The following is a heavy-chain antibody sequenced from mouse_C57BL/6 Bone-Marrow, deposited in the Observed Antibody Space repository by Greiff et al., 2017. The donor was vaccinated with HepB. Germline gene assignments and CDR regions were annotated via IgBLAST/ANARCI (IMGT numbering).Heavy chain of an antibody. CDR2: IYPGGGYT. CDR1: GYTFTNYW. Sequence: VKLQQSGAELVRPGTSVKMSCKASGYTFTNYWIGWAKQRPGHGLEWIGDIYPGGGYTNYNEKFKGKATLTADKSSSTAYMQFSSLTSEDSAIYYCARWGGLYYFDYWGQGTTLTVSS. CDR3: ARWGGLYYFDY. J-gene: IGHJ2*01. V-gene: IGHV1-63*01.